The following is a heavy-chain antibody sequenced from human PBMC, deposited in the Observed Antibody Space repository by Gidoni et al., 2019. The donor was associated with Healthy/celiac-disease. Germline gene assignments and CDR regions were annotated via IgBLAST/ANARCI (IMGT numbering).Heavy chain of an antibody. J-gene: IGHJ4*02. CDR2: MRGRGGST. CDR1: GFTFSRYA. V-gene: IGHV3-23*01. D-gene: IGHD6-19*01. Sequence: EVQLLESGGGLVQPGGSLRLSCASSGFTFSRYAMRWVRQAPGKGVVCVSAMRGRGGSTYYADSVKGRFTSSRDNSKNTLYLQMNSLRAEDTAVYYCAKGTGYSSGWYLDYWGQGTLVTVSS. CDR3: AKGTGYSSGWYLDY.